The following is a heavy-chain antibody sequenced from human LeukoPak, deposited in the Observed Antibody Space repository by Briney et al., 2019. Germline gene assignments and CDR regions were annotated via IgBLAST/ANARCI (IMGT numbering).Heavy chain of an antibody. Sequence: GGSLRLSCAASGLTFSSYSMNWVRQAPGKGLEWVSSISSSNCYIYYADSVKGRFTISRDNVKNSLYLQMNSLGAEDTAVYYCARDSQQLVRDYWGQGTLVTVSS. CDR1: GLTFSSYS. J-gene: IGHJ4*02. CDR2: ISSSNCYI. CDR3: ARDSQQLVRDY. V-gene: IGHV3-21*01. D-gene: IGHD6-13*01.